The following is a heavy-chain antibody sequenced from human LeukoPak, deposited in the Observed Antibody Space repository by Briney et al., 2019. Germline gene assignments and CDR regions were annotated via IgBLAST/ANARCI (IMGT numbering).Heavy chain of an antibody. Sequence: GASVTVSCKASGYTFTAYYIHRVRQAPGQGLEWMGWIDTNTGATKYAQKFQGRVTITRDTSTGTAYMELSSLISGDTALYYCASEAFCAGGSCNVQRVASWGPGTLVTVSS. D-gene: IGHD2-8*02. J-gene: IGHJ4*02. CDR1: GYTFTAYY. CDR2: IDTNTGAT. CDR3: ASEAFCAGGSCNVQRVAS. V-gene: IGHV1-2*02.